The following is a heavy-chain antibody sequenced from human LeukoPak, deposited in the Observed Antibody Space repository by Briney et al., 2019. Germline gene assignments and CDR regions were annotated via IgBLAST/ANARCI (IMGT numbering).Heavy chain of an antibody. Sequence: GGSLRLSCAASGFTFSRDSMNWVRQAPGKGLEWVSYINGGGSPIYYADSVRGRFTISRDNAKNSLYLQMNSLGAADTAVYYCAALGSSSWRGFDYWGQGTLVTVSS. D-gene: IGHD6-13*01. J-gene: IGHJ4*02. CDR1: GFTFSRDS. V-gene: IGHV3-48*01. CDR2: INGGGSPI. CDR3: AALGSSSWRGFDY.